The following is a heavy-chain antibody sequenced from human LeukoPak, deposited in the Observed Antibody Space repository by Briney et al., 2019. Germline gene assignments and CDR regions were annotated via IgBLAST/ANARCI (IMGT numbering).Heavy chain of an antibody. J-gene: IGHJ4*02. CDR2: IIPIFGTA. CDR1: GGTFSSYA. CDR3: ARERNWAIDY. Sequence: ASVKVSCKAFGGTFSSYAISWVRQAPGQGLEWMGGIIPIFGTANYAQKFQGRVPITADESTSTAYMELSSLRSEDTAVYYCARERNWAIDYWGQGTLVTVSS. V-gene: IGHV1-69*13. D-gene: IGHD7-27*01.